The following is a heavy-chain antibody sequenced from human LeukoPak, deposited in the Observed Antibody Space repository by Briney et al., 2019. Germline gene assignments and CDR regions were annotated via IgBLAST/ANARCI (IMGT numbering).Heavy chain of an antibody. V-gene: IGHV4-31*03. CDR2: IYYSGST. Sequence: SQTLSLACTVSGGSISSGGYYWSWIRQHPGKGLEWIGYIYYSGSTYYNPSLKSRVTISVDTSKNQFSLKLSSVTAADTAVYYCARQMLRLGELSLWGQGTLVTVSS. CDR3: ARQMLRLGELSL. D-gene: IGHD3-16*02. CDR1: GGSISSGGYY. J-gene: IGHJ4*02.